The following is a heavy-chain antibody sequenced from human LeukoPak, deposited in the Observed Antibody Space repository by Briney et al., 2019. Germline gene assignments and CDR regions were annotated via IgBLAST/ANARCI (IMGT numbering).Heavy chain of an antibody. V-gene: IGHV4-34*01. J-gene: IGHJ5*02. CDR3: ARVLRITMIVVVITSWFDP. D-gene: IGHD3-22*01. Sequence: PSETLSLTCAVYGGSFSGYYWSWIRQPPGKGLEWIGEINHSGSTNYNPSLKSRVTISVDTSKNQFSLKLSSVTAADTAVYYCARVLRITMIVVVITSWFDPWGQGTLVTVSS. CDR1: GGSFSGYY. CDR2: INHSGST.